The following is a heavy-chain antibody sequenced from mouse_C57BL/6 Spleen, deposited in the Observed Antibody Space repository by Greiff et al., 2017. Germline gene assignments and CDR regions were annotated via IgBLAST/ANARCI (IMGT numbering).Heavy chain of an antibody. CDR3: ARGSSYYGSP. CDR1: GYTFTSYW. J-gene: IGHJ3*01. CDR2: IYPGSGST. Sequence: QVQLKESGAELVKPGASVKMSCKASGYTFTSYWITWVKQRPGQGLEWIGDIYPGSGSTNYNEKFKSKATLTVDTSSSTAYMQLSSLTSEDSAVYYCARGSSYYGSPWGQGTLVTVSA. V-gene: IGHV1-55*01. D-gene: IGHD1-1*01.